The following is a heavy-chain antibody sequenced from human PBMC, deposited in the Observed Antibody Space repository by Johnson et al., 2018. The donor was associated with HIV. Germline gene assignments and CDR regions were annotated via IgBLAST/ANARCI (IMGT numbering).Heavy chain of an antibody. V-gene: IGHV3-23*04. D-gene: IGHD6-25*01. CDR2: SGSGGST. CDR3: AKETQSSGGTLNI. CDR1: GFTVSSNY. J-gene: IGHJ3*02. Sequence: VQLVESGGGLIQPGGSLRLSCAASGFTVSSNYMSWVRQAPGKGLEWVSAISGSGGSTYYADSVKGRFTISRDNSKNTLYLQMNSLRAEDTAVYYCAKETQSSGGTLNIWGQGTMVTVSS.